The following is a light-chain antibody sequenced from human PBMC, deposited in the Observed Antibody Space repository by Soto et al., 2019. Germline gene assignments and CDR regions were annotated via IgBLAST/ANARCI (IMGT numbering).Light chain of an antibody. Sequence: EIVLTQSPATLSLSRGERATLXXRASQSVSSYLAGYQQKPGTAPRXLIDDASDRATGSPARFSGGGAGTDFTLTISSLEPADFAVYYCQQRSNGPSTFGQGTRLDIK. CDR1: QSVSSY. CDR2: DAS. V-gene: IGKV3-11*01. CDR3: QQRSNGPST. J-gene: IGKJ5*01.